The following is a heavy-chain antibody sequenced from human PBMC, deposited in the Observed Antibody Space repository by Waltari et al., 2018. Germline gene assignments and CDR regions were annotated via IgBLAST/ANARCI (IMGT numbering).Heavy chain of an antibody. Sequence: QVQLQQWGAGLLKPSETLSLTCAVSGGSFSGYSWSWIRQPPGKGLEWIGQINHSGSTNYNPSLKSRVTISVDTSKNQFSLKLSSVTAADTAVYYCARASSGWYGDFDYWGQGTLVTVSA. J-gene: IGHJ4*02. CDR1: GGSFSGYS. CDR3: ARASSGWYGDFDY. V-gene: IGHV4-34*01. D-gene: IGHD6-19*01. CDR2: INHSGST.